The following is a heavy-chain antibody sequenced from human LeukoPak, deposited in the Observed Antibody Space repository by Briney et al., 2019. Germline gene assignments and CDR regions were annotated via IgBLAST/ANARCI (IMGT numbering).Heavy chain of an antibody. V-gene: IGHV3-23*01. CDR1: GFTFSSYG. CDR3: ARDGGYTSAWS. Sequence: PGGSLRLSCAASGFTFSSYGMCWVRQAPGKGLEWVSSIRGSGGNTYYADSVKGRFTISRDNSKSMLYLQINSLRVEDTAVYYCARDGGYTSAWSWGQGTLVTVSS. D-gene: IGHD6-19*01. J-gene: IGHJ5*02. CDR2: IRGSGGNT.